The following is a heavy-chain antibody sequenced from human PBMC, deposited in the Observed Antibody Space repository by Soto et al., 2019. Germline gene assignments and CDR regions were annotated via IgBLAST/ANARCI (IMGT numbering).Heavy chain of an antibody. Sequence: SETLSLTCAVYGGSFSGYYWSWIRQPPGKGLEWIGEINHSGSTNYNPSLKSRVTISVDTSKNQFSLKLSSVTAADTAVYYCAITTFLDSSGYYSYFDYWGQGTLVTVSS. CDR2: INHSGST. V-gene: IGHV4-34*01. D-gene: IGHD3-22*01. CDR3: AITTFLDSSGYYSYFDY. J-gene: IGHJ4*02. CDR1: GGSFSGYY.